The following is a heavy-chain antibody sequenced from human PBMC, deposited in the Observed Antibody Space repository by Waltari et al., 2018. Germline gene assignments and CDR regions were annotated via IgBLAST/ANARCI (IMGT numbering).Heavy chain of an antibody. Sequence: EVQLVESGGDLVQPGGALRLSCAASGFTFSSYAMRWVRQAPGKGLEWVSAISDTGGSTYYADSVKGRFTISRDNSKNTLYLQMNSLRAEDAAVYYCATRGTYYKFDYWGQGSLVTVSS. CDR2: ISDTGGST. V-gene: IGHV3-23*04. D-gene: IGHD1-26*01. J-gene: IGHJ4*02. CDR3: ATRGTYYKFDY. CDR1: GFTFSSYA.